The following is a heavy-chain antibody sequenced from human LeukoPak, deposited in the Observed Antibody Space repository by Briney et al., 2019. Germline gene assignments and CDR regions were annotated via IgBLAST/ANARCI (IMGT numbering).Heavy chain of an antibody. CDR1: GFTFSSYS. V-gene: IGHV3-48*02. CDR2: ISSNSDNI. CDR3: VSSSWLY. Sequence: GGSLRLSCAASGFTFSSYSLNWVRQAPGKGLEWVSCISSNSDNIRYADSVKGRFTISRDNARNSLYLQMNSLRDEDTAVYYCVSSSWLYWGQGTLVIVSS. J-gene: IGHJ4*02. D-gene: IGHD6-13*01.